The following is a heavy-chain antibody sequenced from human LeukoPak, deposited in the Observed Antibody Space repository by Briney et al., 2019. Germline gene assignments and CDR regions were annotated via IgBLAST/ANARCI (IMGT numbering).Heavy chain of an antibody. Sequence: GSLRFSCAASGFTFSSYSMNWVRQAPGKGLEWIGEIYHSGSTNYNPSLKSRVTISVDKSKNQFSLKLSSVTAADTAVYYCARDWGSGWYFDYWGQGTLVTVSS. CDR3: ARDWGSGWYFDY. V-gene: IGHV4-4*02. J-gene: IGHJ4*02. D-gene: IGHD6-19*01. CDR1: GFTFSSYSM. CDR2: IYHSGST.